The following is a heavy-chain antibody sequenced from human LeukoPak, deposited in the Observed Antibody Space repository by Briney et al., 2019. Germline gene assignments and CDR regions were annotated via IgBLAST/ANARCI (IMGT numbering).Heavy chain of an antibody. D-gene: IGHD4-17*01. V-gene: IGHV3-23*01. CDR1: GFTFSSYA. CDR2: ISGSGGST. CDR3: AKIPPQGGTVTTSYFDY. Sequence: GGSLRLSCAASGFTFSSYAMSWVRQAPGKGLEWVSAISGSGGSTYYADSVKGRFTISRDNSKNTLYLQMSSLRAEDTAVYYCAKIPPQGGTVTTSYFDYWGQGTLVTVSS. J-gene: IGHJ4*02.